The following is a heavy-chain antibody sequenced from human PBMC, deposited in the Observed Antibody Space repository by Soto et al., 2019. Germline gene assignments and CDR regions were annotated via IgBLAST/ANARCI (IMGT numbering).Heavy chain of an antibody. D-gene: IGHD2-8*01. CDR1: DYTFAAYW. J-gene: IGHJ3*02. CDR3: ARPDCTNGVFYHVYDI. Sequence: GESLKISCKGSDYTFAAYWIGWVRQMPGKGLEWMGIINPGNSETRYRPSFQGQVTISADKSINTAYLQWSSLKASDTAMYDCARPDCTNGVFYHVYDIWGQATMVTVSS. V-gene: IGHV5-51*01. CDR2: INPGNSET.